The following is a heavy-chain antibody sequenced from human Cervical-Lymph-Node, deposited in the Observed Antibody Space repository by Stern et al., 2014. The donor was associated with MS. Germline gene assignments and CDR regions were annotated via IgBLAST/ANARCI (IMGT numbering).Heavy chain of an antibody. Sequence: VQLVESGGGVAQPGRSLRLSCAASGFTFSSYAMHWVRQAPGKGLEWVAVISYDGSNKYYADSVKGRFTISRDNSKNTLYLQMNSLRAEDTAVYYCARMEMATIEAYWGQGTLVTVSS. CDR1: GFTFSSYA. D-gene: IGHD5-24*01. CDR3: ARMEMATIEAY. V-gene: IGHV3-30*04. CDR2: ISYDGSNK. J-gene: IGHJ4*02.